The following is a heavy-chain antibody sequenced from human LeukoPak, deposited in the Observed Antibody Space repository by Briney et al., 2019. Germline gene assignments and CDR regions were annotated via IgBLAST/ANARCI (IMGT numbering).Heavy chain of an antibody. CDR3: ARGVAVARYGMDV. Sequence: GASVKVSCKASGGTFSSYAISWVRQAPGQGLEWMGRIIPIFGIANYAQKFQGRVTITADKSTSTAYMDLRSLRSDDTAVYYCARGVAVARYGMDVWGQGTTVTVSS. D-gene: IGHD6-19*01. CDR1: GGTFSSYA. CDR2: IIPIFGIA. J-gene: IGHJ6*02. V-gene: IGHV1-69*04.